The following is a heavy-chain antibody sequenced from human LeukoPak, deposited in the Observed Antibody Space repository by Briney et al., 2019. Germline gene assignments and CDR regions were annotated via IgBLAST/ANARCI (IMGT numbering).Heavy chain of an antibody. D-gene: IGHD5-18*01. CDR3: ARGAYSYGNYYYYMDV. CDR2: TYTSGST. CDR1: GGSISSYY. Sequence: PSETLSLTCTVSGGSISSYYWSWIRQPAGKGLEWIGRTYTSGSTNYNPSLKSRVTMSVDTSKNQFSLELSSVTAADTAVYYCARGAYSYGNYYYYMDVWGKGTTVTISS. J-gene: IGHJ6*03. V-gene: IGHV4-4*07.